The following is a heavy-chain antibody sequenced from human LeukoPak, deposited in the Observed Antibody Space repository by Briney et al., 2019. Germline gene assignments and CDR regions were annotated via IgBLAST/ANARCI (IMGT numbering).Heavy chain of an antibody. J-gene: IGHJ4*02. CDR2: FDPEEGET. V-gene: IGHV1-24*01. D-gene: IGHD3-16*01. Sequence: ASVKVSCKVSGYTLTELSMHWVRQAPGKGLEWMGGFDPEEGETIYAQKFQGRVTMTEDTSTGTGYMELSSLRSEDTAVYFCARQLGGGALYSRAWGEVYWGQGTLVTVSS. CDR1: GYTLTELS. CDR3: ARQLGGGALYSRAWGEVY.